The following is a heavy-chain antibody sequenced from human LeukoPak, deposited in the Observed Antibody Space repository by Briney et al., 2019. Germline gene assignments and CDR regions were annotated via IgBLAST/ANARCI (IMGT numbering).Heavy chain of an antibody. V-gene: IGHV4-31*03. Sequence: SQTLSLTCTVSGGSISSGGYHWSWIRQHPGKGLEWIGYIYYSGSTYYNPSLKSRVTISVDTSKNQFSLKLSSVTAAGTAVYYCARDSSTSGIDYWGQGTLVTVSS. J-gene: IGHJ4*02. CDR3: ARDSSTSGIDY. CDR2: IYYSGST. CDR1: GGSISSGGYH. D-gene: IGHD2-2*01.